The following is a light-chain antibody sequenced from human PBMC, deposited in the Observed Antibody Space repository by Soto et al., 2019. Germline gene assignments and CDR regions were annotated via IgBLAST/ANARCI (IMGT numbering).Light chain of an antibody. Sequence: QSALTQPASVSGCPGQSITISCTGTSSDVGGYNYVSWYQQHPGKAPKLMIYEVSNRPSGVSNRFSGSKSGNTASLTISGLQAEDEADYYCSSYTSSTVLFGGGTKVTVL. CDR2: EVS. V-gene: IGLV2-14*03. J-gene: IGLJ2*01. CDR3: SSYTSSTVL. CDR1: SSDVGGYNY.